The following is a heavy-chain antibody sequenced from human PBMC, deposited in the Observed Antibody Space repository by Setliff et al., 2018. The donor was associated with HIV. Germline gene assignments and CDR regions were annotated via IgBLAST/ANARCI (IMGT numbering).Heavy chain of an antibody. V-gene: IGHV3-48*04. J-gene: IGHJ5*02. D-gene: IGHD4-17*01. CDR2: ITKDGSGGRT. Sequence: GGSLRLSCVASGFSFSAFSMNWVRQVPGKGLEWISYITKDGSGGRTYYADSVRGRFTISRDNSKDTLYLQMHSLRAEDTAIYFCAKDRGDYDPRRYDAWGQGSLVTVSS. CDR3: AKDRGDYDPRRYDA. CDR1: GFSFSAFS.